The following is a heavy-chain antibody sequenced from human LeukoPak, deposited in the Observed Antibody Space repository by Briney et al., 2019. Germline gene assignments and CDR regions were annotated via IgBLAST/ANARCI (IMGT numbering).Heavy chain of an antibody. CDR2: IYYSGST. D-gene: IGHD6-19*01. J-gene: IGHJ6*03. CDR3: ARAVADDYYYYYMDA. Sequence: PSETLSLTCTVSGGSISSYYWGWIRQPPGKGLEWIGSIYYSGSTYYNPSLKSRVTISVDTSKNQFSLKLSSVTAADTAVYYCARAVADDYYYYYMDAWGKGTTVTISS. V-gene: IGHV4-39*01. CDR1: GGSISSYY.